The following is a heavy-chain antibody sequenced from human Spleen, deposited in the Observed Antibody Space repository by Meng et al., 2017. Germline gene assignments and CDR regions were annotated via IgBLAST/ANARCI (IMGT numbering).Heavy chain of an antibody. Sequence: ASVKVSCKASGYTFTTYDINWVRQATGLGLEWMGWMNPNSGNTVYAQKFQGRVTITRNTSISTAYMELSSLRSEDTAVYYCARDPGRDGYNSLAFDIWGQGTMVTGSS. V-gene: IGHV1-8*03. CDR2: MNPNSGNT. D-gene: IGHD5-24*01. CDR3: ARDPGRDGYNSLAFDI. CDR1: GYTFTTYD. J-gene: IGHJ3*02.